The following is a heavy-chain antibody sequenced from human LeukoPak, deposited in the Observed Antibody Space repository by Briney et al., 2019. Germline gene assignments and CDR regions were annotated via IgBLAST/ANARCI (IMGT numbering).Heavy chain of an antibody. CDR3: ARLHGSGDHNYMDV. CDR2: IYSGGRT. CDR1: GFTLSSNY. V-gene: IGHV3-66*04. Sequence: GGSLRLSCAASGFTLSSNYMSWVRQAPGKGLECDSDIYSGGRTHYADSAKGRFTISRDNSKNTLYLQMSSLRAEDTAVYYCARLHGSGDHNYMDVWGKGTTVTISS. J-gene: IGHJ6*03. D-gene: IGHD3-10*01.